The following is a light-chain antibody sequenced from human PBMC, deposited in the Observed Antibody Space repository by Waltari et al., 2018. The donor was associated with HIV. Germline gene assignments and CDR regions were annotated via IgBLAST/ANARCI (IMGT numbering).Light chain of an antibody. CDR3: AAWDDSVSGHGV. J-gene: IGLJ3*02. Sequence: QSVLTPPPSASGTPGQRVTISCSGSSSNIERTYVYWYQQLPATAPNLRIYRSNQRRAGVPARCSGSKSCTSSSRAISGVRFEGEADYYCAAWDDSVSGHGVFGGGTKLTVL. CDR1: SSNIERTY. V-gene: IGLV1-47*01. CDR2: RSN.